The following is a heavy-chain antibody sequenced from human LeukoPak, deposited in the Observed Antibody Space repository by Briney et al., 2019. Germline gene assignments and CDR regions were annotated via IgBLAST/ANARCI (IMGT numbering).Heavy chain of an antibody. J-gene: IGHJ2*01. V-gene: IGHV4-30-4*01. Sequence: PSETLSLTCTVSGGSISSGDYYWSWIRQPPGKGLGWIGYIYYSGSTYYNPSLKSRVTISVDTSKNQFSLKLSSVTAADTAVYYCASRDTTSYWYFDLWGRGTLVTVSS. D-gene: IGHD4-17*01. CDR3: ASRDTTSYWYFDL. CDR1: GGSISSGDYY. CDR2: IYYSGST.